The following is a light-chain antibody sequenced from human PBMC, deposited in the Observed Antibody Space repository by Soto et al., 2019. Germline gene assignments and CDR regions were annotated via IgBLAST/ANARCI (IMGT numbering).Light chain of an antibody. CDR2: DAS. J-gene: IGKJ5*01. Sequence: EIVLTQSPATLSLSPGERATLSCRASQSVSSYLAWYQQKPGQAPRLLIYDASNRATGIPARFSGSGSGTDFTLTISSLAPEDFVVYYCQQRRNWITFGQGTRLEIE. V-gene: IGKV3-11*01. CDR3: QQRRNWIT. CDR1: QSVSSY.